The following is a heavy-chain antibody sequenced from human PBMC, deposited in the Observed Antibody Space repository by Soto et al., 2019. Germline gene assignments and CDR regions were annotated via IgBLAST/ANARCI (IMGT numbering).Heavy chain of an antibody. CDR2: VSYLGNT. Sequence: SETLSLTCNISGGSISTYYWTWIRQSPGKGLEWIGYVSYLGNTNYNPSLKSRVTISVDTPKNQFSLNLGSVTAADTAMYYCASEGAGSAPINIWGPGTMVTVSS. CDR3: ASEGAGSAPINI. V-gene: IGHV4-59*01. CDR1: GGSISTYY. D-gene: IGHD6-25*01. J-gene: IGHJ3*02.